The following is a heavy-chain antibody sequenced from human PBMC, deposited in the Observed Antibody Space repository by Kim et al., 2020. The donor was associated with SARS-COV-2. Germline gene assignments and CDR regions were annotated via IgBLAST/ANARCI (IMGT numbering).Heavy chain of an antibody. CDR2: INHSGST. J-gene: IGHJ4*02. D-gene: IGHD3-22*01. CDR3: ARGAEDYYYSSGQPPILFDY. CDR1: GWSFNGYY. Sequence: SETLSLTCAVYGWSFNGYYWSWIRQPPGKGLEWIGVINHSGSTNYNPSLKSRVTISVDTSKNQFSLKLSSVTAADTAVYYCARGAEDYYYSSGQPPILFDYWGQGTLVTVSS. V-gene: IGHV4-34*01.